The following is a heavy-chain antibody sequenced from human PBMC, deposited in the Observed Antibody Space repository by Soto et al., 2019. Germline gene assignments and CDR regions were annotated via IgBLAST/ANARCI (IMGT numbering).Heavy chain of an antibody. V-gene: IGHV1-18*01. CDR3: ARGGTPIDS. CDR1: GYTFTNCG. CDR2: ISAYNGNT. J-gene: IGHJ4*02. Sequence: QVQLVQSGAEVKKPGASVKVSCKTSGYTFTNCGISWVRQAPGQGLERMGWISAYNGNTNYAQKFQARVTMTTDTSTSTAYSEVRSLRSDDTAVNYCARGGTPIDSWGQGTLVTVSS. D-gene: IGHD3-16*01.